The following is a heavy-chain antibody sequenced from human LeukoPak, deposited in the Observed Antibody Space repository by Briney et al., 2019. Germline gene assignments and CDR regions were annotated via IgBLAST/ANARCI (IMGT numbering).Heavy chain of an antibody. CDR3: ARARLGSSASADC. Sequence: ASVKVSCKASGYTFTSYHMHWVRQAPGQGLEWMGIINPSGGSATYAQKFQGRVTMTRDTSTSTVYKEVSSLRSEDTAVYYCARARLGSSASADCWGQGTLVTVSS. D-gene: IGHD6-19*01. CDR2: INPSGGSA. V-gene: IGHV1-46*01. J-gene: IGHJ4*02. CDR1: GYTFTSYH.